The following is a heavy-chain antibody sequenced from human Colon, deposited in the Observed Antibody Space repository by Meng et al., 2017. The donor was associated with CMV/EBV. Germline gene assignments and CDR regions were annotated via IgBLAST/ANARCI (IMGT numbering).Heavy chain of an antibody. CDR3: AKDAQDYSNFFDF. V-gene: IGHV3-23*01. CDR1: GFTFSNAW. D-gene: IGHD4-11*01. CDR2: IGGSGAST. Sequence: GGSLRLSCAASGFTFSNAWMSWVRQAPGKGLEWVAIIGGSGASTYYANSVKGRFTISRDNSKNTVYLQMNSLRADDTALYYCAKDAQDYSNFFDFWGQGTLVTVSS. J-gene: IGHJ4*02.